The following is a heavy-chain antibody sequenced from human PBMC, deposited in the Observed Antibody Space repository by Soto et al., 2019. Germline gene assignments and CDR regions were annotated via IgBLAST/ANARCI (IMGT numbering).Heavy chain of an antibody. J-gene: IGHJ3*02. CDR1: GHTFTSYG. CDR3: ARDDSNYYDSSGYRGNDAFDI. CDR2: ISAYNDNT. Sequence: ASVKVSCKASGHTFTSYGISWVRQAPGQGLEWMGWISAYNDNTNYAQKLQGRVTMTTDTSTSTAYMELRSLRSDDTAVYYCARDDSNYYDSSGYRGNDAFDIWGQGTMVTVSS. D-gene: IGHD3-22*01. V-gene: IGHV1-18*01.